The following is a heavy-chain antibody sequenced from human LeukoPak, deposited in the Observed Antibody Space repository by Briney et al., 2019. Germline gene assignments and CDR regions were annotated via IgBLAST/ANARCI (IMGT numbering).Heavy chain of an antibody. CDR2: IYYSGKT. J-gene: IGHJ4*02. D-gene: IGHD2-15*01. CDR1: GGSISSSSYY. CDR3: ARRVNCSGGSCQFDY. V-gene: IGHV4-39*01. Sequence: SETLSLTCTVSGGSISSSSYYWGWIRQPPGKGLEWTGSIYYSGKTYYNPSLKSRVSMSVDTSKNQFSLKLSSVTAADTAVYYCARRVNCSGGSCQFDYWGQGTLVSVSS.